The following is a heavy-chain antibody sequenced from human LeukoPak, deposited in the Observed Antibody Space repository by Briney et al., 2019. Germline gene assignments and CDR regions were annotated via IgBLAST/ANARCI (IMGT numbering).Heavy chain of an antibody. CDR3: ARSEYSSTTFDY. J-gene: IGHJ4*02. D-gene: IGHD6-6*01. V-gene: IGHV1-69*06. Sequence: SVKVSCKASGGTFSSYAISWVRQAPGQGLEWMGGIIPIFGTANYAQKFQGRVTITADKSTSTAYMELSSLRSEDTAVYYCARSEYSSTTFDYWGQGTLVTVSS. CDR1: GGTFSSYA. CDR2: IIPIFGTA.